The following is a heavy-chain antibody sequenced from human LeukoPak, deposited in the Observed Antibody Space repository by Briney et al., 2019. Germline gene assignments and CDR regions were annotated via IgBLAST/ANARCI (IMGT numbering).Heavy chain of an antibody. CDR2: ISGSGAST. Sequence: PGGSLRLSCAASGFTFSSYAMSWVRQAPGKGLEWVSAISGSGASTYYADSVKGRFTISRDNSKNTLYLQMNSLRAEDTAVYYCAKDLFSSGSYHALLDYWGQGTLVTVSS. J-gene: IGHJ4*02. CDR3: AKDLFSSGSYHALLDY. V-gene: IGHV3-23*01. D-gene: IGHD1-26*01. CDR1: GFTFSSYA.